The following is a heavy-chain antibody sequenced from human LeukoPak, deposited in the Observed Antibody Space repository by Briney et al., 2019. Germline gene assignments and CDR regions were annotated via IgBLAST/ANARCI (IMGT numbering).Heavy chain of an antibody. CDR1: GFTFSSYS. CDR3: ARDLSGSYLLSDAFDI. D-gene: IGHD1-26*01. CDR2: ISSSSSYI. J-gene: IGHJ3*02. V-gene: IGHV3-21*01. Sequence: GGSLRLSCAASGFTFSSYSMNWVRQAPGKGLEWVSSISSSSSYIYYADSVKGRFTISRDNAKNSLYLQMNSLRAEDTAVYYCARDLSGSYLLSDAFDIWGQGTMVTVSS.